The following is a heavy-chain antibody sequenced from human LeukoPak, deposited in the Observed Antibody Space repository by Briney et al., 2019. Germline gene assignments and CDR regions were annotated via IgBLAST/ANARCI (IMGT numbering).Heavy chain of an antibody. Sequence: ASVKVSCKVSGYTLTELPILWVRQAPGKGLEWMGGFDPEDGKTIYTQKFQGRLTMTKDTSTDTAYMDLSSLTSEDTAVYYCGRGFSIDYWGQGTLVTVSS. V-gene: IGHV1-24*01. CDR3: GRGFSIDY. CDR1: GYTLTELP. CDR2: FDPEDGKT. J-gene: IGHJ4*02. D-gene: IGHD3-10*01.